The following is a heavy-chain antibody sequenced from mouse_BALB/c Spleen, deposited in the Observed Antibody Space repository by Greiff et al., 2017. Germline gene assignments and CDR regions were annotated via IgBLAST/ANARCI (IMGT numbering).Heavy chain of an antibody. D-gene: IGHD2-4*01. CDR2: ISSGSSTI. CDR1: GFTFSSFG. J-gene: IGHJ4*01. V-gene: IGHV5-17*02. CDR3: ARSVITTYYYAMDY. Sequence: EVKLVASGGGLVQPGGSRKLSCAASGFTFSSFGMHWVRQAPEKGLEWVAYISSGSSTIYYADTVKGRFTISRDNPKNTLFLQMTSLRSEDTAMYYCARSVITTYYYAMDYWGQGTSVTVSS.